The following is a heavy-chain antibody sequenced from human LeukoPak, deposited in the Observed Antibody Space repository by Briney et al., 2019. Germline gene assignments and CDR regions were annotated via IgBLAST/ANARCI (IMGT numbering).Heavy chain of an antibody. CDR3: ARGRQDVTMIVVVMTAVSYYLDI. CDR2: MNPSGST. CDR1: GGSFSGYY. D-gene: IGHD3-22*01. Sequence: PSETLSLTCAVYGGSFSGYYWTWIRQTPEKGLEWIGEMNPSGSTNYNPSLKSRVTISVDTSKNQFSLELSSVTAADTAVYYCARGRQDVTMIVVVMTAVSYYLDIWGKGTTVTVS. J-gene: IGHJ6*03. V-gene: IGHV4-34*01.